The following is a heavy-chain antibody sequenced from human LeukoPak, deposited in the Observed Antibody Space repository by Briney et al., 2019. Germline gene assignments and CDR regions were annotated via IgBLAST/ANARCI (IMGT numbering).Heavy chain of an antibody. Sequence: ASVKVSCKASGYTFTGYYMRWVRQAPGQGLEWMGWINPNSGGTNYAQKFQGRVTMTRDTSISTAYMELSRLRSDDTAVYYCARAGYSSGPNDYWGQGTLVTVSS. D-gene: IGHD6-19*01. CDR1: GYTFTGYY. CDR3: ARAGYSSGPNDY. J-gene: IGHJ4*02. CDR2: INPNSGGT. V-gene: IGHV1-2*02.